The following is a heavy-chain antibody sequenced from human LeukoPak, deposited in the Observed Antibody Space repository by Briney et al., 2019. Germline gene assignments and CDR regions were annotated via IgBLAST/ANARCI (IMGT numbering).Heavy chain of an antibody. CDR2: INWNGGTT. D-gene: IGHD1-26*01. CDR3: ARTRYSGSYGGADY. CDR1: GFTFDAYG. J-gene: IGHJ4*02. V-gene: IGHV3-20*01. Sequence: GGSLRLSCAASGFTFDAYGMTWVRQVPGKGLEWVSGINWNGGTTAYADSVKGRFAISRDNAKNLLYLQMNSLRAEVTAFYLCARTRYSGSYGGADYWGQGTLVTVSS.